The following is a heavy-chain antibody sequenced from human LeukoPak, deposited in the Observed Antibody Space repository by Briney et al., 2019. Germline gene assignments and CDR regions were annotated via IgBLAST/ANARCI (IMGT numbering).Heavy chain of an antibody. D-gene: IGHD5-18*01. Sequence: SETLSLTCTVSGGSISSYYWSWIRQPPGKGLEWIGYIYYSGSTNYNPSLKSRVTISVDTSKNQFSLKLSSVTAADTAVYYCTRAIGAMVSFDYWGQGTLVTVSS. CDR3: TRAIGAMVSFDY. V-gene: IGHV4-59*08. J-gene: IGHJ4*02. CDR2: IYYSGST. CDR1: GGSISSYY.